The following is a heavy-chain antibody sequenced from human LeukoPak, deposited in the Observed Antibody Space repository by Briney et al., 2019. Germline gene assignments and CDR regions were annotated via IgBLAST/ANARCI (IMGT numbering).Heavy chain of an antibody. CDR2: IHSSSATT. V-gene: IGHV3-48*01. D-gene: IGHD6-13*01. CDR3: SGTTLWRGILQY. J-gene: IGHJ4*02. CDR1: GFTFSYYS. Sequence: PGGSLRLSCAASGFTFSYYSMTWVRQAPGKGLEWVSYIHSSSATTYYADSVKGRFIISRDNAKNSLFLQMNSLRAADTSVSFCSGTTLWRGILQYWGQGTLVTVSS.